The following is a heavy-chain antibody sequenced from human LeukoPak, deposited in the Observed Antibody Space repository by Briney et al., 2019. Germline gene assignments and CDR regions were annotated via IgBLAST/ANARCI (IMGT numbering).Heavy chain of an antibody. J-gene: IGHJ4*02. D-gene: IGHD6-19*01. CDR3: ARGDSSGWYWGFDY. Sequence: GGSLRLSCAASGFTFSSYWMSWVRQAPGKGLEWVANIKQDGSEKYYVDSVKGRFTISRDNAKNSLYLQMNSLRAEDTAAYYCARGDSSGWYWGFDYWGQGTLVTVSS. V-gene: IGHV3-7*01. CDR2: IKQDGSEK. CDR1: GFTFSSYW.